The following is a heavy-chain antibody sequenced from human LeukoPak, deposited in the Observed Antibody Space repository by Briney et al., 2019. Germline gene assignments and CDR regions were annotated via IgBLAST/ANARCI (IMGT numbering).Heavy chain of an antibody. J-gene: IGHJ4*02. V-gene: IGHV3-7*01. CDR2: IRQDGSDK. CDR3: ARDRDCGDGGCYPHFDY. Sequence: GGSLRPSCAASGFTFSSNWMSWVRQAPGKGLEWVANIRQDGSDKYYMDSMKGRFTISRDNAKNSLSLQMNSLRAEDTAVYYCARDRDCGDGGCYPHFDYWGQGVQVTVSS. D-gene: IGHD2-15*01. CDR1: GFTFSSNW.